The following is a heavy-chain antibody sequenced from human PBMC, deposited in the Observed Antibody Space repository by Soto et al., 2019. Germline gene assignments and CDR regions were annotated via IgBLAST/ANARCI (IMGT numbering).Heavy chain of an antibody. CDR3: ARGRLDFDGRGYYHFDS. V-gene: IGHV1-2*02. CDR1: GYTFTAYY. Sequence: AASVKVSCKASGYTFTAYYLHWMRQAPGQGLEWMGWINPKNDDTDYAQKFHGSVTLTRDTSIMTAYMELSGLRSDDTAIYYCARGRLDFDGRGYYHFDSWGQGTLVTVSS. J-gene: IGHJ4*02. D-gene: IGHD3-22*01. CDR2: INPKNDDT.